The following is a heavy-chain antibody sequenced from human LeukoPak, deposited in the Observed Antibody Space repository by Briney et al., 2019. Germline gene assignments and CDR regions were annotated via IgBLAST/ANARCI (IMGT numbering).Heavy chain of an antibody. J-gene: IGHJ4*02. CDR1: GYTLTELS. CDR3: ASRLIAARNFDY. Sequence: ASVKVSCKVSGYTLTELSMHWVRQAPGKGLEWMGGFDPEDGETIYAQKFQGRVTMTEDTSTDTAYMELSSLRSEDTAVYYCASRLIAARNFDYWGQGTLVTVSS. CDR2: FDPEDGET. D-gene: IGHD6-6*01. V-gene: IGHV1-24*01.